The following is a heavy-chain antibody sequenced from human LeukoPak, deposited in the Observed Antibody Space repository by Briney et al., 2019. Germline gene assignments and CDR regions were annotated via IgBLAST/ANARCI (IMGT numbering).Heavy chain of an antibody. CDR1: GGTFSSYA. J-gene: IGHJ5*02. V-gene: IGHV1-18*01. Sequence: GASVKVSCKASGGTFSSYAISWVRQAPGQGLEWMGWISAYNGNTNYAQKLQGRVTMTTDTSTSTAYMELRSLRSDDTAVYYCARSNFYGSGSYYKFDPWGQGTLVTVSS. D-gene: IGHD3-10*01. CDR3: ARSNFYGSGSYYKFDP. CDR2: ISAYNGNT.